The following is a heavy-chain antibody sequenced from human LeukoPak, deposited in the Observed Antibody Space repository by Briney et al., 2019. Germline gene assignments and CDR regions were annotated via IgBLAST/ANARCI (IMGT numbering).Heavy chain of an antibody. CDR2: ISYSGST. J-gene: IGHJ4*02. CDR1: GGSISSSTYY. V-gene: IGHV4-39*01. D-gene: IGHD1-26*01. Sequence: PSETLSLTCTVSGGSISSSTYYWGWIRQPPGKGLDWVGTISYSGSTYYNPSLKSRVTISVDTSKNQFSLKLTSVTAADTAVYYCARQTGGSYGTFDYWGQGTLSPSPQ. CDR3: ARQTGGSYGTFDY.